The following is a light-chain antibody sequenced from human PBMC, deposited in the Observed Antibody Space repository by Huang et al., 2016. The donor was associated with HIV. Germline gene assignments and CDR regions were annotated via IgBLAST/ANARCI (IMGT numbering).Light chain of an antibody. CDR2: GTS. V-gene: IGKV3-20*01. Sequence: EIVLTQSPGTLSLSPGEAATLSCWASQRVSTFHLAWYQQSPGPAPRLLVFGTSKGTTGLPNRCSSSGSGTDFTLTISRQEPEDAAEYYCQQYGNSSFTFGGGTKVEIK. CDR3: QQYGNSSFT. CDR1: QRVSTFH. J-gene: IGKJ4*01.